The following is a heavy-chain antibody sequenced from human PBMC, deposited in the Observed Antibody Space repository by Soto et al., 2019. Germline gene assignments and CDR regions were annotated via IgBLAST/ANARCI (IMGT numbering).Heavy chain of an antibody. D-gene: IGHD3-9*01. CDR3: ARDPYYDILTGYPRLYYYGMDV. J-gene: IGHJ6*02. CDR1: GFTFSSYS. V-gene: IGHV3-48*02. CDR2: ISSSSSTI. Sequence: GGSLRLSCAASGFTFSSYSMNWVRQAPGKGLEWVSYISSSSSTIYYADSVKGRFTISRDNAKNSLYLQMNSLRDEDTAVYYCARDPYYDILTGYPRLYYYGMDVWGQGTTVTVSS.